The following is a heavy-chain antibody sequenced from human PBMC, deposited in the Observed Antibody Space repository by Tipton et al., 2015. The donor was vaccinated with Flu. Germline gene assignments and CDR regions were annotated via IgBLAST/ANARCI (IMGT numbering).Heavy chain of an antibody. CDR1: GGSISSYY. CDR3: ARLVMVGGSSGWYFHKFDY. V-gene: IGHV4-59*08. J-gene: IGHJ4*02. D-gene: IGHD6-19*01. CDR2: IYYSGST. Sequence: TLSLTCTVSGGSISSYYWSWIRQPPGKGLEWIGYIYYSGSTNYNPSLKSRVTISVDTSKNQFSLKLSSVTAADTAVYYCARLVMVGGSSGWYFHKFDYWGQGTLVTVSS.